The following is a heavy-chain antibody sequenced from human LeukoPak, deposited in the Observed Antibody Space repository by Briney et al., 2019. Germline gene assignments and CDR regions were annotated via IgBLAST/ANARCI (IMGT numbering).Heavy chain of an antibody. D-gene: IGHD6-19*01. CDR1: GGSISSSSYY. CDR3: ARWWLVLLSDAFDI. J-gene: IGHJ3*02. V-gene: IGHV4-39*07. CDR2: IYYSGST. Sequence: SETLSLTCTVSGGSISSSSYYWGWIRQPPGKGLEWIGSIYYSGSTYYNPSLKSRVTISVDTSKNQFSLKLSSVTAADTAVYYCARWWLVLLSDAFDIWGQGTMVTVSS.